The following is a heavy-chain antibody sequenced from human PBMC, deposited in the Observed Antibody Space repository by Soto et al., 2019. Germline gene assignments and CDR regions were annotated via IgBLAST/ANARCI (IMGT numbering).Heavy chain of an antibody. J-gene: IGHJ3*02. D-gene: IGHD2-2*02. CDR1: GFTFTSSA. Sequence: EASVKVSCKASGFTFTSSAVQWVRQARGQRLEWIGWIVVGSGNTNYAQKFQERVTITRDMSTSTAYMELSSLRSEDTAVYYCAAGPCSSTSCYTMGSAFDIWGQGTMVTVSS. V-gene: IGHV1-58*01. CDR3: AAGPCSSTSCYTMGSAFDI. CDR2: IVVGSGNT.